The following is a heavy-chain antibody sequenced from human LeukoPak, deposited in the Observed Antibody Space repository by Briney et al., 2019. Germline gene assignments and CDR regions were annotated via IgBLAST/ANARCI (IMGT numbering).Heavy chain of an antibody. V-gene: IGHV1-8*01. D-gene: IGHD3-22*01. CDR3: AGGYDSSGYYGY. CDR2: MNPNSGNT. Sequence: ASVKVSCKASGYTFTSYDINWVRQATGQGLEWMGWMNPNSGNTGYAQKFQGRVTMTRNTSISTAYMELSSLRSEDTAVYYCAGGYDSSGYYGYWGQGTLVTVSS. CDR1: GYTFTSYD. J-gene: IGHJ4*02.